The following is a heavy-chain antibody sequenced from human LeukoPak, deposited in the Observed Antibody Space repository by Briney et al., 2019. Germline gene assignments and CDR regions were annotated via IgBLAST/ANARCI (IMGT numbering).Heavy chain of an antibody. Sequence: SGTLSLTCAVSGGSISSNNWWGWVRQPPGKGLEWIGEIYHSGSPNYNPSLKSRVTISVDKSRNHFSLNLSSVTAADTAVYYCARGGSLAVAPHQYYFDYWGQGTLVTVSS. D-gene: IGHD6-19*01. J-gene: IGHJ4*02. CDR2: IYHSGSP. CDR3: ARGGSLAVAPHQYYFDY. CDR1: GGSISSNNW. V-gene: IGHV4-4*02.